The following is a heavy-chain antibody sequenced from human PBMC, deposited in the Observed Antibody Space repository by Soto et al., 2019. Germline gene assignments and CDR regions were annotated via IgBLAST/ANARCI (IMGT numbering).Heavy chain of an antibody. CDR3: ARSFDYGYIHP. J-gene: IGHJ5*02. V-gene: IGHV3-53*02. CDR1: GFTVNSDY. Sequence: EVQLVETGGGLTQPGGSLRLSCENSGFTVNSDYMSWVRQAPGKGLEWVSIIYAGGSTYYADSVRGRFTISSDNSRNTLYLQMKSLRVEDTAVYYCARSFDYGYIHPWGQGTLVTVSS. D-gene: IGHD5-18*01. CDR2: IYAGGST.